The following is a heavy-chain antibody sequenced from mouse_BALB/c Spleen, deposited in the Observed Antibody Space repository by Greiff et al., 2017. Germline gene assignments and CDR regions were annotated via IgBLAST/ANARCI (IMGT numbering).Heavy chain of an antibody. J-gene: IGHJ2*01. D-gene: IGHD2-1*01. CDR1: GFTFSSYG. CDR3: ASYGNYYFDY. CDR2: ISSGGSYT. V-gene: IGHV5-6*03. Sequence: EVMLVESGGGLVQPGGSLKLSCAASGFTFSSYGMSWVRQTPDKRLELVATISSGGSYTYYPDSVKGRFTISRDNAKNTLYLQMSSLKSEDTAMYYCASYGNYYFDYWGQGTTLTVSS.